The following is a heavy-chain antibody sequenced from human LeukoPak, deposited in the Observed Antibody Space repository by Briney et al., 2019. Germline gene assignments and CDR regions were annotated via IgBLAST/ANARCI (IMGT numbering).Heavy chain of an antibody. D-gene: IGHD3-10*01. CDR1: GFTFSSYS. V-gene: IGHV3-21*01. J-gene: IGHJ4*02. CDR3: ARLFVYGSGAEAFDY. Sequence: GGSLRLSCAASGFTFSSYSMNWVRQAPGKGLEWVSSISSSSSYIYYADSVKGRFTISRDNAKNSLYLQMDSLRAEDTAVYYCARLFVYGSGAEAFDYWGQGALVTVSS. CDR2: ISSSSSYI.